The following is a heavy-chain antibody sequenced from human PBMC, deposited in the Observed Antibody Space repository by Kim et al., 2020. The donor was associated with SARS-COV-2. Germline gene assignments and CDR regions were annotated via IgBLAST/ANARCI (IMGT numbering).Heavy chain of an antibody. V-gene: IGHV4-34*01. CDR3: ARGLKLRYLFFDY. J-gene: IGHJ4*02. Sequence: YTPSLKSRVTISVDTSKNQFSLKLSSVTAADTAVYYCARGLKLRYLFFDYWGQGTLVTVSS. D-gene: IGHD1-7*01.